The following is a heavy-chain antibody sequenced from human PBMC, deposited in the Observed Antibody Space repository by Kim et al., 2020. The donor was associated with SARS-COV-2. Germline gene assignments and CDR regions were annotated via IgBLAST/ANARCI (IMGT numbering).Heavy chain of an antibody. J-gene: IGHJ3*02. CDR2: IYYSGST. V-gene: IGHV4-31*03. CDR1: GGSISSGGYY. D-gene: IGHD6-19*01. Sequence: SETLSLTCTVSGGSISSGGYYWSWIRQHPGKGLEWIGYIYYSGSTYYNPSLKSRVTISVDTSKNQFSLKLSSVTAADTAVYYCARDRSSGWYTHLTPLNDAFDIWGQGTMVTVSS. CDR3: ARDRSSGWYTHLTPLNDAFDI.